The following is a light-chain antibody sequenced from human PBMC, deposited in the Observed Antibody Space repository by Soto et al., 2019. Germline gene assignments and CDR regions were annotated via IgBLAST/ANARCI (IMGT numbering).Light chain of an antibody. J-gene: IGKJ1*01. V-gene: IGKV3-11*01. Sequence: DIVLTQSPATLSLSPGDRATLSCRPSQSVSSYLAWYQQKPGQAPRLLIYDASNRATGIPARFSGSVSGTDFTLTISSLEPEDFAVYYWQQRSNWPKTFGQGTKVDIK. CDR1: QSVSSY. CDR2: DAS. CDR3: QQRSNWPKT.